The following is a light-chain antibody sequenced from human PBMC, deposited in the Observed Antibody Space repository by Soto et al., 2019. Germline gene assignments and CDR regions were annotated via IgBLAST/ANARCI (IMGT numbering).Light chain of an antibody. CDR3: ETWDSNTWV. Sequence: QSVLTQSSSASASLRSSVKLTCTLSSGHSSYIIAWHQQQPGKAPRYLMKLEGSGSYNKGSGVPDRFSGSSSGADRYLTISPLQFEDEADYYCETWDSNTWVFGGGTKLTVL. CDR1: SGHSSYI. V-gene: IGLV4-60*02. CDR2: LEGSGSY. J-gene: IGLJ3*02.